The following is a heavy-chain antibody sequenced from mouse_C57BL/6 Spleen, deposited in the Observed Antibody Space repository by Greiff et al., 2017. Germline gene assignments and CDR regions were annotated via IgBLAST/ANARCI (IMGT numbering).Heavy chain of an antibody. Sequence: QVQLQQSGAELVRPGASVTLSCKASGYTFTDYEMHWVKQTPVHGLEWIGAIDPETGGTAYNQKFKGKAILAADKSSSTAYMELRSLTSEDSAVYYCTKLGRYYFDYWGQGTTLTVSS. V-gene: IGHV1-15*01. CDR1: GYTFTDYE. CDR3: TKLGRYYFDY. D-gene: IGHD4-1*01. J-gene: IGHJ2*01. CDR2: IDPETGGT.